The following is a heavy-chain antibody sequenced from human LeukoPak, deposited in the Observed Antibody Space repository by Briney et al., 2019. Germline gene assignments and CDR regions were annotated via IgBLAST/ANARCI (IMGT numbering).Heavy chain of an antibody. J-gene: IGHJ4*02. CDR2: IRSKAYGGTT. CDR1: GFTFSDYY. V-gene: IGHV3-49*03. CDR3: TRDVDYGY. D-gene: IGHD4-17*01. Sequence: GGSLRLSCAASGFTFSDYYMSWIRQAPGKGLEWVGFIRSKAYGGTTEYAASVKGRFTISRDDSKSIAYLQMNSLKTEDTAVYYCTRDVDYGYWGQGTLVTVSS.